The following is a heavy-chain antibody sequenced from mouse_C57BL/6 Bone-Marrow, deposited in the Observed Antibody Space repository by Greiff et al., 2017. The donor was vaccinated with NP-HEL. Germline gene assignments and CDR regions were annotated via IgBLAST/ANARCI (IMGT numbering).Heavy chain of an antibody. J-gene: IGHJ1*03. D-gene: IGHD2-4*01. Sequence: QVQLQQSGPELVKPGASVKISCKASGYAFSSSWMNWVKQRPGKGLEWIGRIYPGDGDPNYNGKFKGKATLTADKSSSTAYMQLSSLTSEDSAVYFCANIYYDYDGYFDVWGTGTTVTVSS. V-gene: IGHV1-82*01. CDR3: ANIYYDYDGYFDV. CDR2: IYPGDGDP. CDR1: GYAFSSSW.